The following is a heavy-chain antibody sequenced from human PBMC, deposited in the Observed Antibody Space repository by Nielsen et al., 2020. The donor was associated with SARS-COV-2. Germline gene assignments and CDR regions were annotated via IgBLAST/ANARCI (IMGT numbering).Heavy chain of an antibody. CDR3: AGGADFWSGTQKYYMDA. CDR2: INPSGSGT. D-gene: IGHD3-3*01. V-gene: IGHV3-74*01. CDR1: GFTFSSTY. Sequence: GESLKISCSASGFTFSSTYMDWVRQAPGQGLVWVSRINPSGSGTAYADSVKGRFAVSRDNAENTVVLQIHSLRVEDTAVYYCAGGADFWSGTQKYYMDAWGKGTTVTVSS. J-gene: IGHJ6*04.